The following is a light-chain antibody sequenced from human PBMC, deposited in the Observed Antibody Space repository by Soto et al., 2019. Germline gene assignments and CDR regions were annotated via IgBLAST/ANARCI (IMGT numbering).Light chain of an antibody. CDR3: QQYKEYWT. CDR2: ETS. V-gene: IGKV1-5*03. CDR1: QSISRW. Sequence: DFQMTQSPYTLSASVGDRGTITCRASQSISRWLAWYQQKPGKAPKLLIYETSSLEDGVPSRFTGSGSGTEFSLTITSLQPEDFASYYCQQYKEYWTFGQGTKVDIK. J-gene: IGKJ1*01.